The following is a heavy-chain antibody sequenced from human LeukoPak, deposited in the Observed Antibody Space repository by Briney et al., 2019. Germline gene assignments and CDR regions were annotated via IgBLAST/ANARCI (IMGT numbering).Heavy chain of an antibody. Sequence: SETLSLTCAVSGGSISRGGYSWSWIRQPPGKGLEWIGYIYHSGSTYYNPSLKSRVTISVDRSKNQFSLKLSSVTAADTAVYYCASHRGGAFDIWGQGTMVTVSS. CDR2: IYHSGST. J-gene: IGHJ3*02. CDR1: GGSISRGGYS. CDR3: ASHRGGAFDI. D-gene: IGHD1-14*01. V-gene: IGHV4-30-2*01.